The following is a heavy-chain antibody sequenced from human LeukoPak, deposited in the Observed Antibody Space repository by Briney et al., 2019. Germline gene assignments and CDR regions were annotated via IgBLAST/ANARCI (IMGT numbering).Heavy chain of an antibody. Sequence: SETLSLTCTVSGGSISSYSWSWIRQPPGKGLERIGYIYFSGSTKYNPSPKSQVTISVDTSKNQFSLKLSSVTAADTAVYYCARGTIVVPFDYWGQGTLVTVSS. CDR3: ARGTIVVPFDY. CDR2: IYFSGST. V-gene: IGHV4-59*01. D-gene: IGHD2-21*01. J-gene: IGHJ4*02. CDR1: GGSISSYS.